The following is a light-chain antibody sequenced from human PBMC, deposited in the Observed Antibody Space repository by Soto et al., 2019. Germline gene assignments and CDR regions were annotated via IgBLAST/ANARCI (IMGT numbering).Light chain of an antibody. V-gene: IGKV3-20*01. J-gene: IGKJ1*01. CDR1: QSVSSSY. CDR2: DAS. CDR3: QQYGSSPRT. Sequence: EIVMTQSPATLSVSPGERATLSCRASQSVSSSYLAWFQQKPGQAPRLLIFDASSRATGIPDRFSGSGSGTDFTLTISRLDPEDFAVYFCQQYGSSPRTFGQGTKVDIK.